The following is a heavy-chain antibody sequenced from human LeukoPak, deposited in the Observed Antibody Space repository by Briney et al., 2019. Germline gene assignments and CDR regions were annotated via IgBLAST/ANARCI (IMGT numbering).Heavy chain of an antibody. D-gene: IGHD3-16*01. J-gene: IGHJ4*02. CDR1: GFTFSSYA. Sequence: GGSLRLSCAASGFTFSSYAMSWVRQAPGKGLEWVSAISGSGGSTYYADSVKGRFTISRDNSKNTLYLQMNSLRAEDTAVYYCAKGNWPGELWGMWGDYWGQGTLVTVSS. V-gene: IGHV3-23*01. CDR3: AKGNWPGELWGMWGDY. CDR2: ISGSGGST.